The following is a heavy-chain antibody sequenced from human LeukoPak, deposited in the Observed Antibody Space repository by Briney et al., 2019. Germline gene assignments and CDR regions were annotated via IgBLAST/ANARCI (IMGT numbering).Heavy chain of an antibody. Sequence: PGGSLRLSCAASGFTFSSYAMSWVRQAPGKGLEWVSAMSGSAGDTYYADAVMGRFTISRDNPNNTLYLQMNSLRAEDTAVYYCAKEGFYGDFEYYFDSWGQGALVTVSS. CDR2: MSGSAGDT. CDR3: AKEGFYGDFEYYFDS. D-gene: IGHD4-17*01. V-gene: IGHV3-23*01. J-gene: IGHJ4*02. CDR1: GFTFSSYA.